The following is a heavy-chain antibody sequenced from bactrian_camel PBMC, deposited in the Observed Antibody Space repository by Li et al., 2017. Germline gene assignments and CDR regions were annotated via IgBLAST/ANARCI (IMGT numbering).Heavy chain of an antibody. V-gene: IGHV3-3*01. D-gene: IGHD1*01. J-gene: IGHJ4*01. CDR1: EYEYSATC. CDR2: IGRISNSK. Sequence: HVQLVESGGGSVQAGESLRLSCVYEYEYSATCMGWFRQAPGKEREGVAAIGRISNSKYYADSVKGRFTISKDNAMNAVYLQMNNLKPDDTAVYYCAADPRHVLSAATCARATDWKHQGQGTQ.